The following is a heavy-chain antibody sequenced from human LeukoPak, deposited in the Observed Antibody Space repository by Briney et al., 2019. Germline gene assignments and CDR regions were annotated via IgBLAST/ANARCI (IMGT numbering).Heavy chain of an antibody. V-gene: IGHV3-48*01. CDR1: GFTFSGYS. D-gene: IGHD1-26*01. Sequence: PGGSLRLSCAASGFTFSGYSMNWVRQAPGKGLEWVSYISSSSSTIYYADSVKGRFTISRDNAKNSLYLQMNSLRAEDTAVYYCARGPGLWELKWDAFDIWGQGTMVTVSS. J-gene: IGHJ3*02. CDR3: ARGPGLWELKWDAFDI. CDR2: ISSSSSTI.